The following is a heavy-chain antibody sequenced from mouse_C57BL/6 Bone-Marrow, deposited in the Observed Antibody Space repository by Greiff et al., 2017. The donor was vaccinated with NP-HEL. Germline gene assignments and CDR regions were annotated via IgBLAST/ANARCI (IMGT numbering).Heavy chain of an antibody. V-gene: IGHV10-1*01. CDR3: GRQRGLLRPGYFDV. Sequence: GGGLVQPKGSLKLSCAASGFSFNTYAMNWVRQAPGKGLEWVARIRSKSNNYATYYADSVKDRFTISRDDSESMLYLQMNNLKTEDTAMYYCGRQRGLLRPGYFDVWGTATTVTVAS. CDR2: IRSKSNNYAT. D-gene: IGHD1-2*01. J-gene: IGHJ1*03. CDR1: GFSFNTYA.